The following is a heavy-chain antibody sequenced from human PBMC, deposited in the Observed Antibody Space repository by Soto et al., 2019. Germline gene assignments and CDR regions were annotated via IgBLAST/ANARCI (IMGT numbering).Heavy chain of an antibody. Sequence: ASVKVSCKASGFTFTSSAVQWVRQARGQRLEWIGWIVVGSGNTNYAQKFQERVTITRDMSTSTAYMELSSLRSEDTAVYYCAAADSGSSEYYYYYGMDVWGQGTTVTVSS. D-gene: IGHD1-26*01. V-gene: IGHV1-58*01. CDR1: GFTFTSSA. CDR3: AAADSGSSEYYYYYGMDV. J-gene: IGHJ6*02. CDR2: IVVGSGNT.